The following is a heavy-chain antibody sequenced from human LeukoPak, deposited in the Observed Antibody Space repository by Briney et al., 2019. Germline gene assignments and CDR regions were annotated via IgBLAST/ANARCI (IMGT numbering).Heavy chain of an antibody. CDR3: AKDRIAVAGFSYYGMDV. CDR2: ISGDGGST. D-gene: IGHD6-19*01. V-gene: IGHV3-43*02. J-gene: IGHJ6*02. Sequence: GGSLRLSCAASGFTFDDYAMHWVRQAPGKGLEWVSLISGDGGSTYCADSVKGRFTISRDISKNTQYLQMNSLRAEDTAVYYCAKDRIAVAGFSYYGMDVWGQGTTVTVSS. CDR1: GFTFDDYA.